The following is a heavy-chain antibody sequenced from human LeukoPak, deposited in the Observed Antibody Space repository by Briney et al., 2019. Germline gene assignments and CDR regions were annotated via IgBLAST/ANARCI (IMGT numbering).Heavy chain of an antibody. CDR1: VHPISSHY. D-gene: IGHD2-2*01. CDR3: ARGLLKGQLHLGYSYYMDV. Sequence: SETLSLPCTVSVHPISSHYWRWIRQPPGKALEWIGYIYYSESTYYNPSLKSRVTTSVDTSKNQFSLKLTSVTAADTAVYYCARGLLKGQLHLGYSYYMDVWGKGTTITVSS. V-gene: IGHV4-59*11. J-gene: IGHJ6*03. CDR2: IYYSEST.